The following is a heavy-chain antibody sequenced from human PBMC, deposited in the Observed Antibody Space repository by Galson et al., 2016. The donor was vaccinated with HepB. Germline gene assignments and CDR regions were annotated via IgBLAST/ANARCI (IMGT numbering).Heavy chain of an antibody. CDR2: SNSIGSHI. J-gene: IGHJ4*02. CDR3: ARSLWTVTSPFGY. Sequence: SLRLSCAASGFTFSDFYMSWIRQAPGKGLEWISYSNSIGSHIDYADSVKGRFTTSRDNSRNTVYLQMNSLGAEDTAVYYCARSLWTVTSPFGYWGQGILVTVSS. V-gene: IGHV3-11*04. D-gene: IGHD4-17*01. CDR1: GFTFSDFY.